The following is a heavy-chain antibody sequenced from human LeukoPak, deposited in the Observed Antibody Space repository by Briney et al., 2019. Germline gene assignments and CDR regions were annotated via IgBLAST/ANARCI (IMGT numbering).Heavy chain of an antibody. CDR2: IYSGGST. V-gene: IGHV3-53*05. CDR3: AKDSSSSSFDY. Sequence: GGSLRLSCAASGFTVSSNYMSWVRQAPGKGLEWVSVIYSGGSTYYADSVKGRFTISRDNSKNTLYLQMNSLRAEDTAVYYCAKDSSSSSFDYWGQGTLVTVSS. D-gene: IGHD6-6*01. CDR1: GFTVSSNY. J-gene: IGHJ4*02.